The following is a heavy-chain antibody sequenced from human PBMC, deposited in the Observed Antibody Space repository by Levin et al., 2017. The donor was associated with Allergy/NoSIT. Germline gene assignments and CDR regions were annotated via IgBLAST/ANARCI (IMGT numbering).Heavy chain of an antibody. V-gene: IGHV3-23*01. D-gene: IGHD3-10*01. CDR3: AKDEARYGSGSYSYFDY. CDR2: INGGGGST. CDR1: GFTFSSYA. Sequence: GGSLRLSCAASGFTFSSYAMSWVRQAPGKGLEWVSAINGGGGSTYYADSVKGRFTISRDNSQNTLYLQMNSLRAEDTAVYYCAKDEARYGSGSYSYFDYWGQGTLVTVSS. J-gene: IGHJ4*02.